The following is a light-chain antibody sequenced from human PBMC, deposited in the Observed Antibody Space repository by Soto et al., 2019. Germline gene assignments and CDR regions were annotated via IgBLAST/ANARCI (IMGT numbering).Light chain of an antibody. CDR1: SSDVGSYNH. V-gene: IGLV2-23*01. Sequence: QSALTQPASVSGSPGQSITISCTGTSSDVGSYNHVSWYQQHPGKAPKLIIYEGTKRPSGDSNRFSGSKSGNTASLTISGLQAEDEADYYCCSYAGSSTVIFGGGTKLTFL. J-gene: IGLJ2*01. CDR3: CSYAGSSTVI. CDR2: EGT.